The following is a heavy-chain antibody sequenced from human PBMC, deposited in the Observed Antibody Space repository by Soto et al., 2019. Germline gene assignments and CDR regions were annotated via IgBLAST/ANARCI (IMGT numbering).Heavy chain of an antibody. CDR2: INPNSGDT. D-gene: IGHD2-2*01. CDR1: GYIFTAYS. CDR3: ARVMRIVVVPAAKRGHWFDP. Sequence: ASVKVSCKASGYIFTAYSMHWVRQAPGQGLEWLGWINPNSGDTNYAQKLQGRVTMTTDTSTSTAYMELRSLRSDDTAVYYCARVMRIVVVPAAKRGHWFDPWGQGTLVTVSS. V-gene: IGHV1-2*02. J-gene: IGHJ5*02.